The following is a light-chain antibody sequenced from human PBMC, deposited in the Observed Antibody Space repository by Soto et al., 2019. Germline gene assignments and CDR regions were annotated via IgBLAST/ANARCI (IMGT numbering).Light chain of an antibody. CDR1: SSDVGGYKY. V-gene: IGLV2-14*01. J-gene: IGLJ2*01. CDR3: SSYTNSGTLV. Sequence: QSALTQPASVSGSPGQSITISCTGTSSDVGGYKYVSWYQQHPGKAPKLMIYDVSNRPSGVSNRFSASKSGNTASLTISGLQAEDEAAYYCSSYTNSGTLVFGGGTKLTVL. CDR2: DVS.